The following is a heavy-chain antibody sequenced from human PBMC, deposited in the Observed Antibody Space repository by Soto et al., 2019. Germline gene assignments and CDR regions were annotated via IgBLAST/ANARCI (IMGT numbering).Heavy chain of an antibody. J-gene: IGHJ6*02. D-gene: IGHD6-6*01. Sequence: ASVKVSCKASGYTFTSYGISWVRQAPGQGLEWMGWISAYNGNTNYAQKLQGRVTMTTDTSTSTAYMELRSLRSDDTAVYYCARDWKPPEYSSSSDYYYYYGMDVWGQGTTVTVSS. CDR3: ARDWKPPEYSSSSDYYYYYGMDV. CDR2: ISAYNGNT. CDR1: GYTFTSYG. V-gene: IGHV1-18*01.